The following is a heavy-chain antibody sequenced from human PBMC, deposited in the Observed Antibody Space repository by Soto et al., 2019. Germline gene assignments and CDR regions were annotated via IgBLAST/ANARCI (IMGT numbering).Heavy chain of an antibody. Sequence: SETLSLTCTVSGGSISSSSYYWGWIRQPPGKGLEWIGSIYYSGSTYYNPSLKSRVTISVDTSKNQFSLKLSSVTAADTAVYYCARLRGYSYGYGNYYYGMDVWGQGTTVTVSS. V-gene: IGHV4-39*01. CDR1: GGSISSSSYY. J-gene: IGHJ6*02. CDR3: ARLRGYSYGYGNYYYGMDV. D-gene: IGHD5-18*01. CDR2: IYYSGST.